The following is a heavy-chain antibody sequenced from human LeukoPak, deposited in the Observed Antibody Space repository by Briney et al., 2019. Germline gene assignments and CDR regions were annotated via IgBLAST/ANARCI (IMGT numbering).Heavy chain of an antibody. CDR1: GFSFSSYW. CDR3: AKHIYGVVSIQQ. CDR2: IRSKTDGGTT. Sequence: KAGGSLRLSCAASGFSFSSYWMAWVRRAPGKGLEWVGRIRSKTDGGTTDYAVSVQGRFTISRDDSKNTLYLQMSSLKTEDAAVYYCAKHIYGVVSIQQWGQGTLVTVSS. V-gene: IGHV3-15*01. J-gene: IGHJ1*01. D-gene: IGHD3-3*01.